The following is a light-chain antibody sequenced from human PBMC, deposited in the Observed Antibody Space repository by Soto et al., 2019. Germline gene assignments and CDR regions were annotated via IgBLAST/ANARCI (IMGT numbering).Light chain of an antibody. Sequence: VLTQSPGTLSLSPGERATLSCRASQSVTTTYLGWYQQKPGQAPRLLVYGTSSRATGIPDRFSGSGSGTDFPLTISSLEPEDFAVYYCQHYGSSPPMYTFGQGTKLEIK. V-gene: IGKV3-20*01. J-gene: IGKJ2*01. CDR2: GTS. CDR1: QSVTTTY. CDR3: QHYGSSPPMYT.